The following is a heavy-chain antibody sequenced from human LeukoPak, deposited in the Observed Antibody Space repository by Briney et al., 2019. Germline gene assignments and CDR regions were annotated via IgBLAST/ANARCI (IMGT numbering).Heavy chain of an antibody. Sequence: PSETLSLTCTVSGVSISSHFWSWLRQPPGKGLEGIGYIYYSGSTNYNPSLKSRVTISVDTSKNQFSLKLSSVTAADTAVYYCARAHMITSYYYYYYMDVWGKGTTVTVSS. CDR2: IYYSGST. CDR1: GVSISSHF. CDR3: ARAHMITSYYYYYYMDV. V-gene: IGHV4-59*11. D-gene: IGHD3-16*01. J-gene: IGHJ6*03.